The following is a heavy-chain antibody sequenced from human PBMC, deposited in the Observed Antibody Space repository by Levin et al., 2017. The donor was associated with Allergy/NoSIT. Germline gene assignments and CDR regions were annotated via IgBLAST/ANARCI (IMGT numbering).Heavy chain of an antibody. V-gene: IGHV3-7*04. Sequence: GGSLRLSCAASGFTFSIYWMTWVRQAPGKGLEWVATIRPDGSEGNYVDSVKGRFTISKDNAKNSVYLQMNSLRAEDTALYYCAGGRGANFWGQGTLVTVSS. CDR1: GFTFSIYW. CDR2: IRPDGSEG. J-gene: IGHJ4*02. CDR3: AGGRGANF. D-gene: IGHD3-10*01.